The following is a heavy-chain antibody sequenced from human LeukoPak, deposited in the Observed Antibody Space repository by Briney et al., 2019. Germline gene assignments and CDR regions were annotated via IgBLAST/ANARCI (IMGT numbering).Heavy chain of an antibody. V-gene: IGHV3-20*01. J-gene: IGHJ3*02. Sequence: PGGSLRLSCATSGFNFDEYAMSWVRQAPGKGLEWVSGINRNGGSTGYADSVEGRFTISRDNAKNSLYLEMNSLRAEDTALYHCVRKGQSVREARNAFDIWGQGTMVTVSS. CDR1: GFNFDEYA. D-gene: IGHD3-10*01. CDR2: INRNGGST. CDR3: VRKGQSVREARNAFDI.